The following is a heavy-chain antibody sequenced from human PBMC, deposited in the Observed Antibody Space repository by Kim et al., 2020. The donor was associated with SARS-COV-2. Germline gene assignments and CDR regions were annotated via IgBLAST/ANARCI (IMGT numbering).Heavy chain of an antibody. CDR3: ARGLITRARRNNDAFDI. Sequence: SETLSLTCAVYGGSFSGYYWSWIRQPPGKGLEWIGEINHSGSTNYNPSLKSRVTISVDTSKNQFSLKLSSVTASDTAVYYCARGLITRARRNNDAFDIWGQGTMVTVSS. D-gene: IGHD3-16*01. CDR1: GGSFSGYY. V-gene: IGHV4-34*01. CDR2: INHSGST. J-gene: IGHJ3*02.